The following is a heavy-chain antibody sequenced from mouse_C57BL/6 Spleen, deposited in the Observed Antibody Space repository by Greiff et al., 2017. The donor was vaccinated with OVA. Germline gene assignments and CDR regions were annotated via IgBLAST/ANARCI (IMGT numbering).Heavy chain of an antibody. CDR3: ARRPNYYGSSSHFDY. J-gene: IGHJ2*01. Sequence: VQLQQSGPELVKPGASVKIPCKASGYTFTDYNMDWVKQSHGKSLEWIGDINPNNGGTIYNQKFKGKATLTVDKSSSTAYMELRSLTSEDTAVYYCARRPNYYGSSSHFDYWGQGTTLTVSS. CDR2: INPNNGGT. V-gene: IGHV1-18*01. CDR1: GYTFTDYN. D-gene: IGHD1-1*01.